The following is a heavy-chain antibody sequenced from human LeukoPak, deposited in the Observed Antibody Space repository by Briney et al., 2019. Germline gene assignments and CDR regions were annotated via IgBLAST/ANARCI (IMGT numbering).Heavy chain of an antibody. V-gene: IGHV3-11*06. Sequence: GGSLRLSCAASGFTFSDYYMSWIRQAPGKGLEWVSYISSSSIYTDYADSVKGRFTISRDNAKNSLYLQMNSLSVEDTAVYYCARGYSCSWYAHWGQGTLVTVSS. CDR3: ARGYSCSWYAH. CDR1: GFTFSDYY. CDR2: ISSSSIYT. D-gene: IGHD6-13*01. J-gene: IGHJ5*02.